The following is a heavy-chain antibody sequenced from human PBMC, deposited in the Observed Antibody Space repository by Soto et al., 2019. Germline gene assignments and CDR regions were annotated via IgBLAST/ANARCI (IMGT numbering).Heavy chain of an antibody. Sequence: GGSLRLSCAASGFTFSRYTMHWVRQVPCKGLEWLAFIRDDGNNKYYADSVKGQFTISRDNSKNTLYLQINSLRTEDTAVYYCARDDEGGSDCDLGYWGQGTLVTVSS. CDR1: GFTFSRYT. CDR2: IRDDGNNK. D-gene: IGHD3-10*01. V-gene: IGHV3-30-3*01. J-gene: IGHJ4*02. CDR3: ARDDEGGSDCDLGY.